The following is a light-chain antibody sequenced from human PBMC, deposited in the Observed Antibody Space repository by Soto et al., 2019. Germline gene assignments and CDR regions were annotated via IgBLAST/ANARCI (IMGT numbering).Light chain of an antibody. CDR1: SSNIGAGYD. CDR2: GNS. V-gene: IGLV1-40*01. CDR3: QSYDSSLSGVV. J-gene: IGLJ2*01. Sequence: QSVLTQPPSVSGAPGQRVTISCTGSSSNIGAGYDVHWYQQLPGTAPKLLIYGNSNRPSGVPDRFSGSKSGTSASQAITGLQAEDEADYYCQSYDSSLSGVVFGGGTKLTLL.